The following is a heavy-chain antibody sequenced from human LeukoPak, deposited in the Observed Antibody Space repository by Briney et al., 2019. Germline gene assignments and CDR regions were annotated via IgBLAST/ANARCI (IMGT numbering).Heavy chain of an antibody. J-gene: IGHJ6*02. CDR2: ISGSGGST. V-gene: IGHV3-23*01. CDR3: AKDQHRRSGYCSSTSCYTGVPGGYYYYGMDV. CDR1: GFTFSSYA. Sequence: GGSLRLSCAASGFTFSSYAMSWVRQAPGKGLEWVSAISGSGGSTYYADSVKGRFTISRDNSKNTLYLQMNSLRAEDTAVYYCAKDQHRRSGYCSSTSCYTGVPGGYYYYGMDVWGQGTTVTVSS. D-gene: IGHD2-2*02.